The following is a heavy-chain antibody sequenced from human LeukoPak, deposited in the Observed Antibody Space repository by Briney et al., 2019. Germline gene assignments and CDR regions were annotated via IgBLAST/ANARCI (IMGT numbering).Heavy chain of an antibody. D-gene: IGHD2-8*01. CDR2: IYYSGST. V-gene: IGHV4-59*01. J-gene: IGHJ4*02. CDR1: GGSISSYY. CDR3: ARDCTNGVCYTGLDY. Sequence: KTSETLSLTCTVSGGSISSYYWSWIRQPPGKGLEWIGYIYYSGSTNYNPSLKSRVTISVDTSKNQFSLKLSSVTAADTAVYYCARDCTNGVCYTGLDYWGQGTLVTVSS.